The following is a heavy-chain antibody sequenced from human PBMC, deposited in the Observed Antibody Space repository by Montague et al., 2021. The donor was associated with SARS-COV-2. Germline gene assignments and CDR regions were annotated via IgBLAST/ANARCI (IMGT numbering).Heavy chain of an antibody. V-gene: IGHV6-1*01. J-gene: IGHJ4*02. CDR3: ARIPVGSKYYFDF. CDR2: TYYRSKWYN. D-gene: IGHD2-2*01. CDR1: EDSVSTYGVA. Sequence: CAISEDSVSTYGVAWDWIRQSPSRGLAWLGRTYYRSKWYNDYAESAKSRITIDPDTSKHQFSLHLNSVTPEDTAVYYCARIPVGSKYYFDFWGQGTLVTVSS.